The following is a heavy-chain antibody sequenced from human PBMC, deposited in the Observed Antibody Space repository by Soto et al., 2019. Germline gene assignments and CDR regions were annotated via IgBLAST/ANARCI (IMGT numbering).Heavy chain of an antibody. V-gene: IGHV3-49*03. Sequence: GGSLRLSCTTSGLTFGDYTLSWFRQAPGKGLEWLGFIRSKPYGGTREYAASVKGRFTISRDDSKSIAYLQMSSLKTEDTAVYYCSIPQYYYDSIANGGFDYWGQGTLVTVSS. CDR2: IRSKPYGGTR. J-gene: IGHJ4*02. D-gene: IGHD3-22*01. CDR1: GLTFGDYT. CDR3: SIPQYYYDSIANGGFDY.